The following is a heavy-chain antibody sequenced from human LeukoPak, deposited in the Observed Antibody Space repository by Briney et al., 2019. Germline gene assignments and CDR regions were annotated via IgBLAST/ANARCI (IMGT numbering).Heavy chain of an antibody. V-gene: IGHV4-34*01. CDR3: ARAYSVY. CDR1: GGSFSGYY. Sequence: SETLSLTCAVYGGSFSGYYWSWIRQPPGKGLEWIGEINHSGNTNYNPSLKSRVTISVDTSKNQFSLKLSSVTAADTAVYYCARAYSVYWGQGTLVTVSS. J-gene: IGHJ4*02. CDR2: INHSGNT. D-gene: IGHD2-15*01.